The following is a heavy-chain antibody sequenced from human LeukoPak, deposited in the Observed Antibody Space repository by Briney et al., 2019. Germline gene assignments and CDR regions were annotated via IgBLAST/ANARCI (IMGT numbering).Heavy chain of an antibody. V-gene: IGHV3-11*04. CDR2: ISSSGSTI. D-gene: IGHD2-2*01. Sequence: PGGSLRLSCAASGFTFSDNYMNWVRQAPGKGLEWVSYISSSGSTINYADSVKGRFTISRDNAKNSLYLQMNNLRAEDTAVYYCARESCSSTSCYGGMDAFDIWGQGTMVTVSS. CDR3: ARESCSSTSCYGGMDAFDI. J-gene: IGHJ3*02. CDR1: GFTFSDNY.